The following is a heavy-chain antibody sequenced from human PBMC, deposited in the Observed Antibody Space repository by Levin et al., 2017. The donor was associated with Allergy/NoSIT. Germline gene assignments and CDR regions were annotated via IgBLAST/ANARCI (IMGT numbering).Heavy chain of an antibody. J-gene: IGHJ4*02. CDR1: GGSFSGYY. CDR3: ARGIQLRPFDY. CDR2: INHSGST. Sequence: ASETLSLTCAVYGGSFSGYYWSWIRQPPGKGLEWIGEINHSGSTNYNPSLKSRVTISVDTSKNQFSLKLSSVTAADTAVYYCARGIQLRPFDYWGQGTLVTVSS. D-gene: IGHD5-18*01. V-gene: IGHV4-34*01.